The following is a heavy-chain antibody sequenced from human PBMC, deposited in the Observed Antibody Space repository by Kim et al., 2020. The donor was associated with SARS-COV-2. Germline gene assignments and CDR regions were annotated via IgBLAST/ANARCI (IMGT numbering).Heavy chain of an antibody. V-gene: IGHV3-11*01. CDR2: ISYSGDKT. J-gene: IGHJ4*02. CDR3: ARGDPNAAAGFY. D-gene: IGHD6-13*01. CDR1: GFTFSGYY. Sequence: GALRLSCAASGFTFSGYYMAWLRQAPGKGLEWVSYISYSGDKTYYADSVKGRFTVSRDNAKNSLHLQLNDLRVDDTAVYYCARGDPNAAAGFYWGQGTLVTVSS.